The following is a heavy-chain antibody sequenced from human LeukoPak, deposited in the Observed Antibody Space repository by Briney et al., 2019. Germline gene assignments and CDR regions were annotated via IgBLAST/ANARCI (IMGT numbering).Heavy chain of an antibody. J-gene: IGHJ4*02. CDR2: IYFSGNT. Sequence: SETPSLTCTVSGGSISSSSYYWAWLRQPPGTGLEWIGNIYFSGNTYYNPSLQSRVTMSIDTSKNQFSLKLNSVTAADTAVYYCARVSTSWPHYYFDYWGQGTRVTASS. V-gene: IGHV4-39*07. CDR3: ARVSTSWPHYYFDY. CDR1: GGSISSSSYY. D-gene: IGHD2-2*01.